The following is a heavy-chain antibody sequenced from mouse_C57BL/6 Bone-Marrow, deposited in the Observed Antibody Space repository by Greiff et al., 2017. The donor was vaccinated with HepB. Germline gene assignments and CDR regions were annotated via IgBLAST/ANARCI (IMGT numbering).Heavy chain of an antibody. CDR2: IYPRSGNT. CDR3: AREIPYYYGSSYENY. J-gene: IGHJ2*01. CDR1: GYTFTSYG. Sequence: QVQLQQSGAELARPGASVKLSCKASGYTFTSYGISWVKQRTGQGLEWIGEIYPRSGNTYYNEKFKGKATLTADKSSSTAYMELRSLTSEDSAVYFCAREIPYYYGSSYENYWGQGTTRTVSS. V-gene: IGHV1-81*01. D-gene: IGHD1-1*01.